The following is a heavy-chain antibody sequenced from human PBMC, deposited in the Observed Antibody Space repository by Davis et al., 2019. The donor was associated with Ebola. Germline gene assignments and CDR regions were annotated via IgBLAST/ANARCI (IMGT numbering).Heavy chain of an antibody. Sequence: MPSETLSLTCTVSGGSISSSDYFWSWIRQPPGKGLEWIGYIYYSGSTYYNSSLKSRVTISVDTSKNHFSLKLSSVTAADTAVYYCARRDYGDLDYWGQGTLVTVSS. D-gene: IGHD4-17*01. CDR2: IYYSGST. V-gene: IGHV4-30-4*01. CDR1: GGSISSSDYF. CDR3: ARRDYGDLDY. J-gene: IGHJ4*02.